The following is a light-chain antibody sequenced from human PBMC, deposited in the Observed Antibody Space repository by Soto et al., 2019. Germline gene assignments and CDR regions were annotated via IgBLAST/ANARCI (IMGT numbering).Light chain of an antibody. Sequence: DIQMTQSPSSLSASVGDRVTITCRASQVMNNYLAWYQRKPGRVPQLLIYGASTLHSGVPSRFSGSGSGTDFTLTISRLQPEDVATYFCQQYYGAPWAFGQWTKVEIK. CDR1: QVMNNY. J-gene: IGKJ1*01. V-gene: IGKV1-27*01. CDR2: GAS. CDR3: QQYYGAPWA.